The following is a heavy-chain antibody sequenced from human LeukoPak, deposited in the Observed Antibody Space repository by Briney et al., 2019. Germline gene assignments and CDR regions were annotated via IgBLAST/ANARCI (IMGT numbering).Heavy chain of an antibody. CDR2: IGSDNKP. CDR3: ARGLHYYVAMDV. CDR1: GFTFSAYA. V-gene: IGHV3-23*05. J-gene: IGHJ6*02. D-gene: IGHD3-10*02. Sequence: PGGSLRLSCEASGFTFSAYAMTWVRQAPGKGLEWVSSIGSDNKPHYSESVKGRFAISRDNSKNILLLHLNSLRAEDTALYYCARGLHYYVAMDVWGQGTTVTVSS.